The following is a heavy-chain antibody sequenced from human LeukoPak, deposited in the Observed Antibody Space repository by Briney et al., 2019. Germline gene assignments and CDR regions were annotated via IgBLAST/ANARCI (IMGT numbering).Heavy chain of an antibody. CDR2: INWNGGST. CDR3: AREVVFGVAYAFDI. Sequence: GGSLRLSCAASGFTFDDYGMSWVRQAPGKGLEWVSGINWNGGSTGYADSVKGRFTISRDNAKNSLYLQMNSLRAEDTALYHCAREVVFGVAYAFDIWGQGTMVTVSS. J-gene: IGHJ3*02. V-gene: IGHV3-20*01. D-gene: IGHD3-3*01. CDR1: GFTFDDYG.